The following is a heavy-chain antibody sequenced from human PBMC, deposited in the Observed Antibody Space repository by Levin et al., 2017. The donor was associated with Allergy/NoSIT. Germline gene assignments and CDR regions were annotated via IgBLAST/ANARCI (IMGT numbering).Heavy chain of an antibody. CDR3: AKAGRLGGYSYGLWAEY. D-gene: IGHD5-18*01. Sequence: GGSLRLSCAASGFTFSSYGMHWVRQAPGKGLEWVAVISYDGSNKYYADSVKGRFTISRDNSKNTLYLQMNSLRAEDTAVYYCAKAGRLGGYSYGLWAEYWGQGTLVTVSS. J-gene: IGHJ4*02. V-gene: IGHV3-30*18. CDR1: GFTFSSYG. CDR2: ISYDGSNK.